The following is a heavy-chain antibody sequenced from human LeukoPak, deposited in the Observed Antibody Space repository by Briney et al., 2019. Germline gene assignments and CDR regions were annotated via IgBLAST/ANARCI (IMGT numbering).Heavy chain of an antibody. V-gene: IGHV3-30*04. Sequence: PGGSLRLSCAASGFTFSSYAMHWVRQAPGKGLEWVAVISYDGSNKYYADSVKGRFTISRHNSKNTMYLQMNSLRAEDTAVYYCARAKSGYSYGDFDYWGQGTLVTVSS. CDR3: ARAKSGYSYGDFDY. D-gene: IGHD5-18*01. J-gene: IGHJ4*02. CDR2: ISYDGSNK. CDR1: GFTFSSYA.